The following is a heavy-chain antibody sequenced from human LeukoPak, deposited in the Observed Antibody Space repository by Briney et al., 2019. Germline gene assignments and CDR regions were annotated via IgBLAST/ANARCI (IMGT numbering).Heavy chain of an antibody. CDR3: ARALRIYYYFDY. J-gene: IGHJ4*02. Sequence: TGGSLRLSCAASGFTFSSYAMSWVRQAPGKGLEWVSAISGSGGSTYYADSVKGRFTISRDNSKNTLYLQMNSLRAEDTAVYYCARALRIYYYFDYWGQGTLVTVSS. CDR1: GFTFSSYA. V-gene: IGHV3-23*01. D-gene: IGHD1-26*01. CDR2: ISGSGGST.